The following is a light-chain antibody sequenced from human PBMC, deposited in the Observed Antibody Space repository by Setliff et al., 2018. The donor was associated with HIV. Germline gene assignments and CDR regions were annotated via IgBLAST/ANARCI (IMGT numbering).Light chain of an antibody. J-gene: IGLJ1*01. CDR2: DVS. V-gene: IGLV2-14*01. CDR3: SSYTSSSTSYV. Sequence: QSVLTQPASVSGSPGQSITISCTGTSSDVGGYNYVSWYRQHPGKAPKLMIYDVSNRPSGVSNRFSGSKSGNTASLTISGLQAEDEADYYCSSYTSSSTSYVVGTGTKVTVL. CDR1: SSDVGGYNY.